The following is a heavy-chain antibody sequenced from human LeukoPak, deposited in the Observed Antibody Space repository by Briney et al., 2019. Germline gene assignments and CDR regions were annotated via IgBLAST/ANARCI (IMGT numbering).Heavy chain of an antibody. V-gene: IGHV3-48*02. J-gene: IGHJ4*02. Sequence: GGSLRLSCAASGFTFSTYSMNWVRQAPGKGLEWVSYILTNGNIIYYGDSVKGRFTVSRDNAKNSLYLQMNSLRDEDTAMYYCTTVRGPTPQTCYFDYWGQGTLVTVSS. CDR3: TTVRGPTPQTCYFDY. CDR1: GFTFSTYS. CDR2: ILTNGNII.